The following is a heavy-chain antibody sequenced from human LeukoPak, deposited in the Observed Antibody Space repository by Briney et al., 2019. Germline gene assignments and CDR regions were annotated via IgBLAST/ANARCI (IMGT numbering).Heavy chain of an antibody. CDR1: GGSISSSSYY. CDR3: ARWSGSCFDY. D-gene: IGHD3-3*01. CDR2: IYYSGST. J-gene: IGHJ4*02. V-gene: IGHV4-39*01. Sequence: WKTLSLTCTVSGGSISSSSYYWGWIRQPPGKGLEWIGSIYYSGSTYYNPSLKSRVTISVDTSKNQFSLKLSSVTAADTAVYYCARWSGSCFDYWGQGTLVTVSS.